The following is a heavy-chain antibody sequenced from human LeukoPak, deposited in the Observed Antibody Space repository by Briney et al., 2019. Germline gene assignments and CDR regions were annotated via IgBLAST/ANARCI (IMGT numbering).Heavy chain of an antibody. D-gene: IGHD2-15*01. CDR2: IYYSGST. CDR1: GGSISSYY. V-gene: IGHV4-59*01. CDR3: ARGHPGGYCSGGSCYSRNWFDP. Sequence: PSETLSLTCTVSGGSISSYYWSWIRQPPGKGLEWIGYIYYSGSTNYNPSLKSRVTISVDTSKNQFPLKLSSVTAADTAVYYCARGHPGGYCSGGSCYSRNWFDPWGQGTLVTVSS. J-gene: IGHJ5*02.